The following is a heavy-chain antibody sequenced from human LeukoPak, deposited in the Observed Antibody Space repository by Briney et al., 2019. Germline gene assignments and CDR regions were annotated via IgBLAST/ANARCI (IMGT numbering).Heavy chain of an antibody. J-gene: IGHJ6*02. CDR3: TSPKADSSYYGLDV. V-gene: IGHV3-73*01. CDR1: GFTFSGSV. Sequence: GGSLKLSCAASGFTFSGSVMHWVRQASGKGLEWVARIRSKANNYATAYAASVKGRFTVSRDDSKNTAYLQVNSLKTEDTVVYYCTSPKADSSYYGLDVWGQRTTVTVSS. D-gene: IGHD6-19*01. CDR2: IRSKANNYAT.